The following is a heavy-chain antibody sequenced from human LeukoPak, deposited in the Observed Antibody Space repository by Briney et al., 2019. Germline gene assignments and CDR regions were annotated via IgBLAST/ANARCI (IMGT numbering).Heavy chain of an antibody. D-gene: IGHD3-16*01. V-gene: IGHV3-21*01. Sequence: GGSLRLSCAVSGFTFSGYGMNWVRQAPGKGLEWVSSISSSSGYIYYADSVRGRFTISRDNAKNSLDLQMNSLRVEDTAVYYCARVSRALGDYMDVWGKGTTVAVSS. CDR3: ARVSRALGDYMDV. CDR2: ISSSSGYI. J-gene: IGHJ6*03. CDR1: GFTFSGYG.